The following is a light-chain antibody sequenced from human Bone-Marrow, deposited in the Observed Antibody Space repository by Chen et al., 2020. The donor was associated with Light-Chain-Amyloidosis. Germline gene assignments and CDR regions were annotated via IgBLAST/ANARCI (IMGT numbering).Light chain of an antibody. Sequence: QSALTPLAPVSGSPGQSITISCTGTSSDVGGDNHVSWYQQHPDKAPKLMIYEVTPRPSWVPDRFSGSKSDNTASLTISGLQTEDEADYFCSSYTITNTLVFGSGTRVTVL. CDR1: SSDVGGDNH. CDR3: SSYTITNTLV. J-gene: IGLJ1*01. V-gene: IGLV2-14*01. CDR2: EVT.